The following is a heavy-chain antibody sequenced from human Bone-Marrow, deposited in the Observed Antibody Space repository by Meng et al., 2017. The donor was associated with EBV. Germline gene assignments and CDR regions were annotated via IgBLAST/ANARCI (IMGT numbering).Heavy chain of an antibody. Sequence: QVQLVEAGAEVKKPGSLGKVSCKASGGTFSSYAISWVRQAPGQGLEWMGGIIPIFGTANYAQKFQGRVTITADESTSTAYMELSSLRSEDTAVYYCARGDYGDYNWFDPWGQGTLVTVSS. J-gene: IGHJ5*02. CDR1: GGTFSSYA. CDR3: ARGDYGDYNWFDP. CDR2: IIPIFGTA. V-gene: IGHV1-69*01. D-gene: IGHD4-17*01.